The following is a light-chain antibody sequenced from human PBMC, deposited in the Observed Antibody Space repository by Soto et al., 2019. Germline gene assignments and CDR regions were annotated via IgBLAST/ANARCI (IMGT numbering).Light chain of an antibody. V-gene: IGKV1-5*03. CDR3: QHYNSYSEA. J-gene: IGKJ1*01. CDR1: QTISSW. CDR2: KAS. Sequence: EIQMTHSHSTLSGSVGDRVTITCRASQTISSWLAWYQQKPGKAPKLLIYKASTLKSGVPSRFSGSGSGTEFTLTISSLQPDDFATYYCQHYNSYSEAFGQGTKV.